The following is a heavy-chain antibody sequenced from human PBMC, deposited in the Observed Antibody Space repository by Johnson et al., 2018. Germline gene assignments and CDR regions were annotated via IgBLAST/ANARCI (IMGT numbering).Heavy chain of an antibody. V-gene: IGHV3-33*01. CDR1: GFTFTRYG. CDR2: IWHDGSKE. Sequence: QVQLVESGGGVVQPGGSLRLSCAASGFTFTRYGFHWVRQAPGKGLEWVTVIWHDGSKEYYADSVKGRFTLSREDSKNIVYLQMNSLRPEDTALYYCVTDGLAGKGKFYFDLWGRGTRVTGSS. CDR3: VTDGLAGKGKFYFDL. J-gene: IGHJ2*01.